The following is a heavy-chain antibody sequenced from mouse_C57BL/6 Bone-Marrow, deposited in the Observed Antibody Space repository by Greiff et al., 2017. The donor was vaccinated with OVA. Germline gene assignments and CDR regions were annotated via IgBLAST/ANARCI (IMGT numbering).Heavy chain of an antibody. CDR1: GFTLSDYY. Sequence: EVKLMESGGGLVQPGGSLKLSCAASGFTLSDYYMYWVRQTPEKRLEWVAYISNGGGSTYYPDTVKGRFTISRDNAKNTLYLQMSRLKSEDTAMYYCARQGATVVARYFDVWGTGTTVTVSS. J-gene: IGHJ1*03. V-gene: IGHV5-12*01. CDR2: ISNGGGST. CDR3: ARQGATVVARYFDV. D-gene: IGHD1-1*01.